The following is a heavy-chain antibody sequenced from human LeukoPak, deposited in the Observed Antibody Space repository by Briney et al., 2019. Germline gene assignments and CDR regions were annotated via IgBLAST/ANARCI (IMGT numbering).Heavy chain of an antibody. V-gene: IGHV4-61*01. CDR2: IYYSGST. CDR3: ARGVVGSWEIDY. Sequence: SETLSLTCTVSGGSVSSGSYYWSWIRQPPGKGLEWIGYIYYSGSTNYNPSLKSRVTISVDTSKNQFSLKLSSVTAADTAVYYCARGVVGSWEIDYWGQGTLVNVSS. CDR1: GGSVSSGSYY. J-gene: IGHJ4*02. D-gene: IGHD6-13*01.